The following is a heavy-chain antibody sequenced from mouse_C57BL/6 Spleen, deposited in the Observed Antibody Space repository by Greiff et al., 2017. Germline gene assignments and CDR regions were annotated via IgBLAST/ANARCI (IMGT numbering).Heavy chain of an antibody. D-gene: IGHD1-1*01. Sequence: DVKLVESGPGLVKPSQSLSLTCSVTGYSITSGYYWNWIRQFPGNKLEWMGYISYDGSNNYNPSLKNRISITRDTSKNQFFLKLNSVTTEDTATYYCARDGGSFDYWGQGTTLTVSS. CDR1: GYSITSGYY. J-gene: IGHJ2*01. V-gene: IGHV3-6*01. CDR2: ISYDGSN. CDR3: ARDGGSFDY.